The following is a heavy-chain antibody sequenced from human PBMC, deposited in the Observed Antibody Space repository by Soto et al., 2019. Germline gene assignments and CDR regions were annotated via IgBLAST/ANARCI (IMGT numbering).Heavy chain of an antibody. CDR1: GYSFISYW. CDR3: ASPVAGDYNYMDV. V-gene: IGHV5-51*03. Sequence: EVHLVQSGPEVKKPGESLRISCKASGYSFISYWIAWVRQVPGRRPEWIGIIYPGDSDTRYSPSLQGQVTISADRSISTAYLQWRSLTASDTAIYYCASPVAGDYNYMDVWGNGTSFSVSS. J-gene: IGHJ6*03. D-gene: IGHD6-19*01. CDR2: IYPGDSDT.